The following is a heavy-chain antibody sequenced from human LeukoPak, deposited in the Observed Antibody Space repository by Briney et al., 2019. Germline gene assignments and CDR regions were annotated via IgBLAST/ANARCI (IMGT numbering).Heavy chain of an antibody. D-gene: IGHD6-19*01. CDR2: ISSSSSTI. V-gene: IGHV3-48*04. CDR3: ARRHSVAGRGGDAFDI. CDR1: GFTFSSYS. Sequence: GGSLRLSCAASGFTFSSYSMNWVRQAPGKGLEWVSYISSSSSTIYYADSMKGRFTISRDNAKNSLYLQMNSLRAEDTAVYYCARRHSVAGRGGDAFDIWGQGTMVTVSS. J-gene: IGHJ3*02.